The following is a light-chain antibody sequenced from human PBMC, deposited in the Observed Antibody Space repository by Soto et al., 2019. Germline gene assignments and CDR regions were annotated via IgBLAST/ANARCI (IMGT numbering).Light chain of an antibody. CDR1: QSISSNY. CDR2: GAS. CDR3: QQYGSSLRT. Sequence: EIVLTQSPGTLSMSPGERATLSCRASQSISSNYLAWYQQKPGQAPRLLLYGASSRATGIPDRFRGGGSGTDCTLTISSREAEDFAVYYCQQYGSSLRTFGQGTKVEFK. J-gene: IGKJ1*01. V-gene: IGKV3-20*01.